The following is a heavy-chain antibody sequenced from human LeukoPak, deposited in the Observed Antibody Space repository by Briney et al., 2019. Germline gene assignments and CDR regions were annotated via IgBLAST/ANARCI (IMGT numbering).Heavy chain of an antibody. CDR2: ISGSGDST. V-gene: IGHV3-23*01. D-gene: IGHD3-9*01. CDR1: GFTFSTYS. CDR3: ARPPSDNLLTGSLYYFDN. Sequence: GGSLRLSCAASGFTFSTYSMNWVRQAPGKGLEWVSGISGSGDSTDYADSVKGRFTISRDNSKNTLYLQINSLRAEDTAVYYCARPPSDNLLTGSLYYFDNWGQGTLVTVSS. J-gene: IGHJ4*02.